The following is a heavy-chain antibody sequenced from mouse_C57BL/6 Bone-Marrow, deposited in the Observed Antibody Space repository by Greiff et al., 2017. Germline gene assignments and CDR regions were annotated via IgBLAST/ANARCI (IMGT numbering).Heavy chain of an antibody. CDR1: GFNIKDDY. CDR2: IDPENGDT. D-gene: IGHD1-1*01. Sequence: EVQLQQSGAELVRPGASVKLSCTASGFNIKDDYMHWVKQRPEQGLEWIGWIDPENGDTEYASKFQGKATITADTSSNTAYLQLSSLTSEDTAVYYCTHYYGGSLDYWGQGTTLTVSS. V-gene: IGHV14-4*01. J-gene: IGHJ2*01. CDR3: THYYGGSLDY.